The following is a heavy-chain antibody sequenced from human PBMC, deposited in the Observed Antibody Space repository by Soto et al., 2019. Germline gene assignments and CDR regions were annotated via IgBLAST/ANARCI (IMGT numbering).Heavy chain of an antibody. CDR2: IIPVLGIA. V-gene: IGHV1-69*02. CDR3: ASSPGGQLGLGMDV. D-gene: IGHD3-10*01. J-gene: IGHJ6*02. CDR1: GGTFSSYT. Sequence: QVQLVQSGAEVKKPGSSVKVSCKASGGTFSSYTISWVRQAPGQGLEWMGRIIPVLGIANYAQKFHGRVTITADKSTSTAYMELSSLRSEDTAVYYCASSPGGQLGLGMDVWGQGTTVTVSS.